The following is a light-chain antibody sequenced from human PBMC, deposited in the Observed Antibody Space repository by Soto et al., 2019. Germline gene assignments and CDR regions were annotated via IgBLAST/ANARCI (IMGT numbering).Light chain of an antibody. CDR2: KAS. J-gene: IGKJ1*01. CDR3: QHYNSYSEA. Sequence: DFQMIQYSYTVSGSLGGRFTITCRASQTISSWLAWYQQKPGKAPKLLIYKASTLKSGVPSRFSGSGSGTEFTLTISSLQPDDFATYYCQHYNSYSEAFGQGTKVDI. V-gene: IGKV1-5*03. CDR1: QTISSW.